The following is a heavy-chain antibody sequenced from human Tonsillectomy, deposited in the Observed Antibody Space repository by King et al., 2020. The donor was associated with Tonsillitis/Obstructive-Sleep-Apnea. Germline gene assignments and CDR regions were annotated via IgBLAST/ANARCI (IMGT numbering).Heavy chain of an antibody. CDR1: GGSFNGYY. D-gene: IGHD3/OR15-3a*01. V-gene: IGHV4-34*01. CDR2: IDHSGST. J-gene: IGHJ4*02. Sequence: VQLQQWGAGLLRPSETLSLTCGVYGGSFNGYYWTWNRQTPGKGLEWIGEIDHSGSTNNNPSLKRRVTISVDTSKNQFSLNLNSGTAEDTAIYYRARGSVEQDWAFDYWGQGTRVTVSS. CDR3: ARGSVEQDWAFDY.